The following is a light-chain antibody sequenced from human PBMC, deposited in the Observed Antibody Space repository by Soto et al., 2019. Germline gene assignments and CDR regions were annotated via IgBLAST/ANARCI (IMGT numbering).Light chain of an antibody. V-gene: IGKV3-20*01. Sequence: ESVLTQSPGTLSLSPGKRATLSCRASQSVSNNYLAWYQQQPGQAPRLLIYGASNRATGIPDRFSGSGSGTDFTLTISRLEPEDVAVYYCQQYGSSGTFGQGTKVDI. CDR3: QQYGSSGT. CDR1: QSVSNNY. CDR2: GAS. J-gene: IGKJ1*01.